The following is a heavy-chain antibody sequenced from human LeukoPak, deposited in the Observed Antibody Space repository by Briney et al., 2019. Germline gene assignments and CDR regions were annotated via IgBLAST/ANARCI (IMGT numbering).Heavy chain of an antibody. J-gene: IGHJ4*02. D-gene: IGHD4-23*01. V-gene: IGHV3-30-3*01. CDR2: ISHDGSNK. Sequence: PGRSLRLSCVASGFTFNSYAMHWVRQAPGKGLEWVALISHDGSNKYYADSVKGRFIISRDNSKNTVYLQMNSLKGEDTAVYYCTSGRWQLLWSFSDYWGQGTLVTVTS. CDR3: TSGRWQLLWSFSDY. CDR1: GFTFNSYA.